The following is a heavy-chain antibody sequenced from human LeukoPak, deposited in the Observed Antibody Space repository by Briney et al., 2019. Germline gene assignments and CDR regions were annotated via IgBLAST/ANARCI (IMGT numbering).Heavy chain of an antibody. CDR3: TTGRCSGGSCYSGCY. Sequence: GGSLRLPCAASGFTFSNAWMSWVRQAPGKGLEWVGSIKSKTDGGTTDYAAPVKGGFTISRDDSKNTLYLQMNSLKTEDTAVYYCTTGRCSGGSCYSGCYWGQGTLVTVSS. J-gene: IGHJ4*02. CDR2: IKSKTDGGTT. V-gene: IGHV3-15*01. D-gene: IGHD2-15*01. CDR1: GFTFSNAW.